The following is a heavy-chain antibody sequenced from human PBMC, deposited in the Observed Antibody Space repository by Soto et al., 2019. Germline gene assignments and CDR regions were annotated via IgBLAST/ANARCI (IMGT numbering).Heavy chain of an antibody. D-gene: IGHD6-19*01. CDR3: ATELLAQGTGWYADY. V-gene: IGHV3-23*01. Sequence: EVHLLESGGDLVQPGGSLTLSCTAAGISFSTYAMSWVRQAPGKGLEWVSAIRGNGATTYYVDSLKGRFTISRDNSRNAVYLRMNSLRVAATPLYYCATELLAQGTGWYADYWGRGTLVTVAS. CDR1: GISFSTYA. CDR2: IRGNGATT. J-gene: IGHJ4*02.